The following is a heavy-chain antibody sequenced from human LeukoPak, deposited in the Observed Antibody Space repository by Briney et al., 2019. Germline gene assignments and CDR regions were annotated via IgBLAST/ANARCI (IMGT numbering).Heavy chain of an antibody. D-gene: IGHD5-18*01. V-gene: IGHV4-34*01. CDR3: ARDPGYSSGGGLKRPTYYFDY. J-gene: IGHJ4*02. CDR1: GGSFSGYY. Sequence: SETLSLTCAVYGGSFSGYYWSWIRQPPGKGLEWIGEINHSGSTNYNPSLKSRVTISVDTSKNQFSLKLSSVTAADTAVYYCARDPGYSSGGGLKRPTYYFDYWGQGTLVTVSS. CDR2: INHSGST.